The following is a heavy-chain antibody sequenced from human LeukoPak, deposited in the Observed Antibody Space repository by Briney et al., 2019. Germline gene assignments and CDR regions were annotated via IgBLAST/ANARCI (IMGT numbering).Heavy chain of an antibody. CDR2: IYYSGTT. V-gene: IGHV4-61*01. CDR1: GGSVNSGSYY. Sequence: SETLSLTCTVSGGSVNSGSYYWSWIRQPPGKGLEWIGYIYYSGTTNCNPSLKSRVTISVDTSKNQFSLKMSSVTAADTAVYYCVSVYDYVQSWGQGTLVTVSS. CDR3: VSVYDYVQS. J-gene: IGHJ4*02. D-gene: IGHD3-16*01.